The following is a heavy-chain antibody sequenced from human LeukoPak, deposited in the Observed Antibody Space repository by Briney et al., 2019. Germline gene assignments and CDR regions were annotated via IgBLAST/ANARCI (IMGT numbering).Heavy chain of an antibody. D-gene: IGHD1-14*01. CDR3: ARAEPNWFDP. V-gene: IGHV4-59*01. CDR1: GGSISSYY. J-gene: IGHJ5*02. Sequence: SETLSLTCTVSGGSISSYYWSWIRQPPGKGLEWIGYIYYSGSTNYNPSLKSRATISVDTSKNQFSLKLSSVTAADTAVYYCARAEPNWFDPWGQGTLVTVSS. CDR2: IYYSGST.